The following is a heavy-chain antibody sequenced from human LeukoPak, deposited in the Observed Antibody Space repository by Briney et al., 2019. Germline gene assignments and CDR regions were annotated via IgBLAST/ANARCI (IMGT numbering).Heavy chain of an antibody. Sequence: PSETLSLTCTVSGGSISSYYWSWIRQPPGKGLEWIGYIYYSGSTNYNPSLKSRVTISVDTSKNQFSLKLSSVTAADTAVYYCARLRYLNYYYYYYMDVWGKGTTVTISS. D-gene: IGHD3-9*01. CDR3: ARLRYLNYYYYYYMDV. CDR2: IYYSGST. V-gene: IGHV4-59*12. CDR1: GGSISSYY. J-gene: IGHJ6*03.